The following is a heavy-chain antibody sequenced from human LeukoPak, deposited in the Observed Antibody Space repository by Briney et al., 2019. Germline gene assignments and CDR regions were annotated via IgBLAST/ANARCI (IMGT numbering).Heavy chain of an antibody. D-gene: IGHD3-22*01. CDR1: GFTFSSYA. CDR3: AREVVVKGDRAFGI. CDR2: IWYDGSNK. J-gene: IGHJ3*02. Sequence: PGGSLRLSCAASGFTFSSYAMHWVRQAPGKGLEWVAVIWYDGSNKYYADSVKGRFTISRDNSKNTLYLQMNSLRAEDTAVYYCAREVVVKGDRAFGIWGQGTMVTVSS. V-gene: IGHV3-33*01.